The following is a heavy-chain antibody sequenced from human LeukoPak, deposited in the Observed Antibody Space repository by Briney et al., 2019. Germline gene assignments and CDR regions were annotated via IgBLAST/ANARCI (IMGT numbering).Heavy chain of an antibody. CDR2: IYYSGST. V-gene: IGHV4-39*01. Sequence: PSETLSLTCTVSGGPISSSSYYWGWIRQPPGKGLEWIGSIYYSGSTYDNPSLKSRVTISVDTSKNQFSLKLSSVTAADTAVYYCARGIAVAGTLDYWGQGTLVTVSS. D-gene: IGHD6-19*01. J-gene: IGHJ4*02. CDR3: ARGIAVAGTLDY. CDR1: GGPISSSSYY.